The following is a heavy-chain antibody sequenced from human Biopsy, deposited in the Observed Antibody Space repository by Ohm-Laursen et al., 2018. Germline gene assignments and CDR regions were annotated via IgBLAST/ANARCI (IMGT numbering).Heavy chain of an antibody. J-gene: IGHJ4*02. Sequence: GTLSLTCAVYGKTFSDYYWSWIRQPPGKGLEWIGQINQSGRTNYNPSLKSRVSISADKSNNQFPLKLTSVTSADTAVYFCGNEVHGRDYWGLGALVTVSS. CDR3: GNEVHGRDY. V-gene: IGHV4-34*08. CDR1: GKTFSDYY. D-gene: IGHD2-15*01. CDR2: INQSGRT.